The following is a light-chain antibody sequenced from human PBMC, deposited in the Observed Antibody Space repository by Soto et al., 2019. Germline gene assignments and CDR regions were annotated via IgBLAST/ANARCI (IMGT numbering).Light chain of an antibody. J-gene: IGKJ5*01. CDR2: GAS. Sequence: ELVMTQSPVTLSVSPGERATLSCRASQSVSINLAWYQQKPGQAPSLLIYGASTRATGIPARFSGSGSGTEFTLTISSLQSEDFAVYYCQQYNNWPPFTFGQGTRLEIK. CDR3: QQYNNWPPFT. CDR1: QSVSIN. V-gene: IGKV3-15*01.